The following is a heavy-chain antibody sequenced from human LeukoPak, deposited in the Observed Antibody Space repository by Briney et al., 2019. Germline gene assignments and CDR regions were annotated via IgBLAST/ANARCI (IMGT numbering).Heavy chain of an antibody. D-gene: IGHD3-22*01. Sequence: GGSLRLSCAASGFTFSSYAMSWVRQAPGKGLEWVSAISGSGGSTYYADSVKGRFTISRDNSKNTLYLQMNSLRAEDTAVYYCAKDYLDRGYYDSSGYYDYWGQGTPVTVSS. CDR2: ISGSGGST. CDR3: AKDYLDRGYYDSSGYYDY. CDR1: GFTFSSYA. J-gene: IGHJ4*02. V-gene: IGHV3-23*01.